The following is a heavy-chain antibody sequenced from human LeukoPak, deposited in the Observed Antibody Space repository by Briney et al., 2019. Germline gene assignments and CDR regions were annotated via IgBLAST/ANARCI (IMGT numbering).Heavy chain of an antibody. D-gene: IGHD3-22*01. CDR2: IYNSGST. J-gene: IGHJ4*02. V-gene: IGHV4-59*01. CDR3: ARGDIYYDY. Sequence: SETLSLTCTVSGGSISSYSWSWIRQPPGKGLEWIGYIYNSGSTNFDPSLKSRVTISVDTSKNQFSLKLSSVTAADTAVYYCARGDIYYDYWGQGTLVTVSS. CDR1: GGSISSYS.